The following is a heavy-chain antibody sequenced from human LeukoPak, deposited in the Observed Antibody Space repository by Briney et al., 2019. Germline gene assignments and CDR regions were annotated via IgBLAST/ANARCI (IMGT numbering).Heavy chain of an antibody. D-gene: IGHD3-10*01. Sequence: GGPLRLSSAASGFTFSSYSMNWVRQAPGKRLEWVSAISSSSSYIYYEDSVKGPFTISRDNAKNSLYLKMNSLRAEDTAVYYCARVEYGSGSLFDYWGQGTLVTVSS. CDR2: ISSSSSYI. V-gene: IGHV3-21*01. J-gene: IGHJ4*02. CDR3: ARVEYGSGSLFDY. CDR1: GFTFSSYS.